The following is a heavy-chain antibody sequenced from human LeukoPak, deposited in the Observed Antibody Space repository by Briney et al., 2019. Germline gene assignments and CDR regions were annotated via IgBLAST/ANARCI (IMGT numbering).Heavy chain of an antibody. CDR3: ARAGSGSYPFYYYYMDV. D-gene: IGHD3-10*01. CDR2: INSDGSST. CDR1: GFTFSGYW. J-gene: IGHJ6*03. V-gene: IGHV3-74*01. Sequence: GGSLRLSCVASGFTFSGYWMHWVRQAPGKGLVWVSRINSDGSSTSYADSVKGRFTISRDNAKNTLYLQMNSLRAEDTAVYYCARAGSGSYPFYYYYMDVWGKGTTVTVSS.